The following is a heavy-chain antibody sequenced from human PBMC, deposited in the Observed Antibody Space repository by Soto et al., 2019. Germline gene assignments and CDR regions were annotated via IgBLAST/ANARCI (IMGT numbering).Heavy chain of an antibody. D-gene: IGHD1-1*01. Sequence: WSLGLSCVASGFRINYLSMNWVRQAPGKGLEWVSAVTGPEDNTYYADSVKGRFTISRDIYKNTLYLQMKSLRVEDTALYYCARRTERFDVWGQGVMXTVSS. CDR1: GFRINYLS. J-gene: IGHJ3*01. CDR2: VTGPEDNT. V-gene: IGHV3-23*01. CDR3: ARRTERFDV.